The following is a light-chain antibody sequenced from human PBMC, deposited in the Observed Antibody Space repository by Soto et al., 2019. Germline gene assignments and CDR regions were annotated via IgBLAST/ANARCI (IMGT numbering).Light chain of an antibody. CDR3: RQRSDWPWT. V-gene: IGKV3-11*01. Sequence: EIVLTQSPATLSLSPGERATLPCRASLSVSSYLAWYQQKPGQAPRLLMYEASNRATGIPARFSGGGSGTDFTLTISSLEPEDFAVYYCRQRSDWPWTFGQGTKVDIK. CDR2: EAS. J-gene: IGKJ1*01. CDR1: LSVSSY.